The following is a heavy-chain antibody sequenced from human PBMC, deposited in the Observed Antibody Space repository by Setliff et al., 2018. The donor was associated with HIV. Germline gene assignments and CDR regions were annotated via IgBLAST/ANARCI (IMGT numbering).Heavy chain of an antibody. J-gene: IGHJ3*02. V-gene: IGHV1-18*01. CDR3: ARGLYSSSSRGAFDI. CDR2: ISSYNGNT. Sequence: ASVKVSCKASGYTFTSYGITWVRQAPGQGLEWMGWISSYNGNTDYAQKLQGRVTMTTHTSTTTAYMELRSLRSDDTAVYYCARGLYSSSSRGAFDIWGQGTTVTVS. D-gene: IGHD6-6*01. CDR1: GYTFTSYG.